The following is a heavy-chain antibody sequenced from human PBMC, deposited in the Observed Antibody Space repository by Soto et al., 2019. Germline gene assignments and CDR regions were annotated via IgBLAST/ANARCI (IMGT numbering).Heavy chain of an antibody. Sequence: QVQLQESGPGLVKPSQTLSLICTVSGGSINSGGYYWSWIRQHPGKGLEWIGYIYYSGSTYYNPFLRSRLTISAGASENQFSLKLSSVTAADTAVYFCARADRQSGYSSSWVFDSWGQGTLVNVSS. D-gene: IGHD6-13*01. CDR2: IYYSGST. CDR1: GGSINSGGYY. V-gene: IGHV4-31*03. J-gene: IGHJ4*02. CDR3: ARADRQSGYSSSWVFDS.